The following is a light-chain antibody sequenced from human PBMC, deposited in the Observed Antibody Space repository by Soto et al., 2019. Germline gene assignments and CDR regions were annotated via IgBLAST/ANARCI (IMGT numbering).Light chain of an antibody. CDR2: EVS. V-gene: IGLV2-14*01. J-gene: IGLJ1*01. CDR1: SSDVGGYNY. Sequence: QSVLTQPASVSGSPGQSISISCTGTSSDVGGYNYVSWYQQHPGKAPKLMIYEVSKRPSGVSNRFSGSKSGNTASLTLSGLQAEDEADDYCSSKRSDTPVVFGTGTKLTVL. CDR3: SSKRSDTPVV.